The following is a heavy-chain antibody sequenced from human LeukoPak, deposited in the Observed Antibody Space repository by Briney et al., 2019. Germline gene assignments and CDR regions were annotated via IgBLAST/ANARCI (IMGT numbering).Heavy chain of an antibody. CDR3: ATDVTGTAPYDF. CDR1: GYNFRDYY. Sequence: ASVKVSCKASGYNFRDYYMHWVRQAPGQGLEWLGWINPKSGGTDYAQQFQGRVTMTRDTSSSTDYLEVRSLRSEDAAVYYCATDVTGTAPYDFWGQGTLVTVSS. V-gene: IGHV1-2*02. D-gene: IGHD1-7*01. J-gene: IGHJ4*02. CDR2: INPKSGGT.